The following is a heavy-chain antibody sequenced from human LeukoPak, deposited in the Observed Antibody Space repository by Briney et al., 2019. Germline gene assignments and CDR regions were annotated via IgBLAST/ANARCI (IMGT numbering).Heavy chain of an antibody. CDR2: ISAYNGNT. CDR1: GDTFNTFG. D-gene: IGHD5-12*01. J-gene: IGHJ5*02. Sequence: ASVKVSCKVSGDTFNTFGFTWVRQAPGQGLEWMGWISAYNGNTNYAQKLQGRVTMTTDTSTSTAYMELRSLRSDDTAVYYCAREGGYSGYDPNNWFDPWGQGTLVTVSS. V-gene: IGHV1-18*01. CDR3: AREGGYSGYDPNNWFDP.